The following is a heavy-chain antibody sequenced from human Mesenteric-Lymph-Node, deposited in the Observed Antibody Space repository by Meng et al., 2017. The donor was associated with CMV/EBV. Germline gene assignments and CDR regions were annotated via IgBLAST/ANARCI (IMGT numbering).Heavy chain of an antibody. CDR3: ARVDIMTTYLLDY. V-gene: IGHV4-59*12. CDR2: IYYSGGT. CDR1: GGSISGYY. Sequence: SETLSLTCTVSGGSISGYYWNWIRQSPGKGLEWVGHIYYSGGTNYNPSLKSRLTISVDTSNNQFSLRLTSATAADAAVYYCARVDIMTTYLLDYWGQGTLVTVSS. J-gene: IGHJ4*02. D-gene: IGHD4-11*01.